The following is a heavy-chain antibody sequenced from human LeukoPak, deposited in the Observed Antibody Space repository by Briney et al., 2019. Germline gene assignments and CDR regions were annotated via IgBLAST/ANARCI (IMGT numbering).Heavy chain of an antibody. J-gene: IGHJ4*02. D-gene: IGHD4-17*01. V-gene: IGHV3-30*02. Sequence: GGSLRLSCAASGFTFSSYGIHWVRQAPGKGLEWVAFIRYDGSNKYYTDSVKGRFTISRDNSKNTLYLQMNSLRAEDTAVYYCAKDSDYGDYKDYWGQGTLVTVSS. CDR1: GFTFSSYG. CDR3: AKDSDYGDYKDY. CDR2: IRYDGSNK.